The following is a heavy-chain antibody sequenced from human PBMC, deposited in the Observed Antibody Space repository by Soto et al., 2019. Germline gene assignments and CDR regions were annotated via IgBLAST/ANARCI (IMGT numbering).Heavy chain of an antibody. CDR1: GFTFSSYG. V-gene: IGHV3-33*01. J-gene: IGHJ4*02. CDR2: IWYDGSNK. D-gene: IGHD5-12*01. CDR3: ARNGGYDWYYFDY. Sequence: GGSLRLSCAASGFTFSSYGMHWVRQAPGKGLEWVAVIWYDGSNKYYADSVKGRFTISRDNSKNTLYLQMNSLRAEDTAVYYCARNGGYDWYYFDYWGQGTLVTVSS.